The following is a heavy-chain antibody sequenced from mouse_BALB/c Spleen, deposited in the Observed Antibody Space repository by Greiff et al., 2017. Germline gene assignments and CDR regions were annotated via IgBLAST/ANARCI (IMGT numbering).Heavy chain of an antibody. J-gene: IGHJ1*01. V-gene: IGHV5-6-5*01. CDR2: ISSGGST. Sequence: EVMLVESGGGLVKPGGSLKLSCAASGFTFSSYAMSWVRQTPEKRLEWVASISSGGSTYYPDSVKGRFTISRDNARNILYLQMSSLRSEDTAMYYCARQPYYGNYWYFDVWGAGTTVTVSS. D-gene: IGHD2-10*01. CDR3: ARQPYYGNYWYFDV. CDR1: GFTFSSYA.